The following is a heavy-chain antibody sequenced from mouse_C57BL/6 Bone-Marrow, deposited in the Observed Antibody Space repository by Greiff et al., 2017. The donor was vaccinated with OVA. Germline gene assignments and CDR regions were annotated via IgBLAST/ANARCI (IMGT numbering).Heavy chain of an antibody. D-gene: IGHD1-1*02. V-gene: IGHV3-6*01. CDR1: GYSITSGYY. Sequence: DVQLQESGPGLVKPSQSLSLTCSVTGYSITSGYYWNWIRQFPGNKLEWMGYISYDGSNNYNPSLKNRISITRDTSKNQFFLKLNSVTTEDTATYYCARGLSGYWGQGTTLTVSS. CDR2: ISYDGSN. J-gene: IGHJ2*01. CDR3: ARGLSGY.